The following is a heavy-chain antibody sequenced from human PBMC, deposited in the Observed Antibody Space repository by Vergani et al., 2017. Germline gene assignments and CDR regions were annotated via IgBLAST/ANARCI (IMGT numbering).Heavy chain of an antibody. CDR2: IYYSGST. CDR1: GGSISSGDYY. CDR3: ARVGLVIPFYFDY. V-gene: IGHV4-30-4*01. Sequence: QVQLPESGPGLVKPSQTLSLTCTVSGGSISSGDYYWSWIRQPPGKGLEWIGYIYYSGSTYYNPSLKSRVTISVDTSKNQFSLKLSSVTAADTAVYYCARVGLVIPFYFDYWGQGTLVTVSS. D-gene: IGHD3/OR15-3a*01. J-gene: IGHJ4*02.